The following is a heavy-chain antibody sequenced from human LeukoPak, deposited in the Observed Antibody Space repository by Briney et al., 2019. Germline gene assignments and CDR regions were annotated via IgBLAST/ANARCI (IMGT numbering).Heavy chain of an antibody. CDR3: ARDDGDQAEDY. CDR1: GLTFSSYE. D-gene: IGHD4-17*01. V-gene: IGHV3-48*03. J-gene: IGHJ4*02. Sequence: TGGSLRLSCAASGLTFSSYEMNWVRQAPGKGLEWVSYISSSGSTIYYADSVKGRFTISRDNAKNSLYLQMNSLRAEDTAVYYCARDDGDQAEDYWGQGTLVTVSS. CDR2: ISSSGSTI.